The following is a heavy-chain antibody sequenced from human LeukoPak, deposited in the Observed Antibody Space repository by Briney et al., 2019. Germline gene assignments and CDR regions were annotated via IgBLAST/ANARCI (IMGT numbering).Heavy chain of an antibody. CDR2: ISAYNGNT. D-gene: IGHD5-18*01. CDR3: ASYNYGTLGFDY. CDR1: GYTFNSHG. J-gene: IGHJ4*02. V-gene: IGHV1-18*01. Sequence: ASVKVSCKGSGYTFNSHGFSWVRQAPGQGLEWMGWISAYNGNTKYAQKLRGRVTMTTDTSTNTSYMELRSLRSDDTAVYYCASYNYGTLGFDYWGQGTLVTVSS.